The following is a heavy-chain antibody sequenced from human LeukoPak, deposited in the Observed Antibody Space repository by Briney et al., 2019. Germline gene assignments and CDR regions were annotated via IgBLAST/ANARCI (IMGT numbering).Heavy chain of an antibody. D-gene: IGHD2-21*01. V-gene: IGHV4-34*01. Sequence: PSETLPLTCAVYGGSFSGYYWSWLRQPPGKGLEWIGEINHSGSTNYNPSLKSRVTISVDTSKNQFSLKLSSVTAADTAVCYCARGNAAIWYYFDYWGQGTLVTVSS. CDR3: ARGNAAIWYYFDY. CDR2: INHSGST. J-gene: IGHJ4*02. CDR1: GGSFSGYY.